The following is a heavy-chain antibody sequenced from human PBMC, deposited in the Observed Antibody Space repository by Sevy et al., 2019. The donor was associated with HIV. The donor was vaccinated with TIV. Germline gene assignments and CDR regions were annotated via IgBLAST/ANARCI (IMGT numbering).Heavy chain of an antibody. V-gene: IGHV3-33*01. CDR2: ILYEGINK. Sequence: GGSLRLSVAPSGFSFDRLGMHGARQAPGKGLEGGAVILYEGINKDYGDSVRGRFTISRDNSKNTLYLQMNSLRVDDTAVYYCATGRDYGSGSYDYWGPGTLVTVSS. D-gene: IGHD3-10*01. J-gene: IGHJ4*02. CDR3: ATGRDYGSGSYDY. CDR1: GFSFDRLG.